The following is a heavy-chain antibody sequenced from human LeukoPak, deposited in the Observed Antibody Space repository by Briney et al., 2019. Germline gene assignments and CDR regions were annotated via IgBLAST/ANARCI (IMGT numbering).Heavy chain of an antibody. Sequence: SETLSLTCTVSGGSNSSYYWSWIRQPPGKGLEWIGYIYYSGSTNYNPSLKSRVTISVDTSKNQFSLKLSSVTAADTAVYYCASTDYGDYRAGSVFDYWGQGTLVTVSS. CDR3: ASTDYGDYRAGSVFDY. CDR2: IYYSGST. V-gene: IGHV4-59*01. J-gene: IGHJ4*02. CDR1: GGSNSSYY. D-gene: IGHD4-17*01.